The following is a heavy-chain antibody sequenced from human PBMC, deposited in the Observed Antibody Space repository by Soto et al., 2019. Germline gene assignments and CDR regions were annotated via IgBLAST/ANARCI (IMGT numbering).Heavy chain of an antibody. V-gene: IGHV1-69*13. J-gene: IGHJ4*02. Sequence: SVKVSCKASGGTFSSFAINLVRQAPGQGLEWIGGIIPIFGSAYYAQKFQGRVTITADESTSTAYMELRSLTSEDTAVYYCARGYTSMDIDYWGQGTLVTVSS. D-gene: IGHD5-18*01. CDR1: GGTFSSFA. CDR2: IIPIFGSA. CDR3: ARGYTSMDIDY.